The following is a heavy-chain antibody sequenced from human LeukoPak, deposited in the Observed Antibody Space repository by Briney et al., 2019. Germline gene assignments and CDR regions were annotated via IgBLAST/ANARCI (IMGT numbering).Heavy chain of an antibody. CDR1: GGSISSGGYY. CDR2: IYYSGST. D-gene: IGHD3-9*01. Sequence: PSDTLSLTCTVSGGSISSGGYYWSWIRQHPGKGLEWIGYIYYSGSTYYNPSLKSRVTRSVDTSKNQFSLKLSSVTAADTAVYYCATYPYYDNGVGNVDYNDAFDIWGQGTMVTVSS. V-gene: IGHV4-31*03. J-gene: IGHJ3*02. CDR3: ATYPYYDNGVGNVDYNDAFDI.